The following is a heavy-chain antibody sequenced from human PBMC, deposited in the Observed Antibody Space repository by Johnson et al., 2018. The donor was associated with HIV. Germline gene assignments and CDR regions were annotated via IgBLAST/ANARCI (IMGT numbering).Heavy chain of an antibody. J-gene: IGHJ3*02. Sequence: VQLVESGGGLVKPGGSLRVSCAASGFTFSDAWMHWVRQCPGKGLEWIGRMKSNSEGGTTDYAAHVKGRVTISRDNSKNTLYLQMNSLGAEDTAVYYCARECSSTRWTYGFDIWGQGTMVTVSS. V-gene: IGHV3-15*01. CDR2: MKSNSEGGTT. D-gene: IGHD6-13*01. CDR3: ARECSSTRWTYGFDI. CDR1: GFTFSDAW.